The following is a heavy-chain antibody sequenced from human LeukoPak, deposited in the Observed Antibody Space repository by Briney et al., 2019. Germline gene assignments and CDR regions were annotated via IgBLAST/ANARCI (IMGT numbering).Heavy chain of an antibody. Sequence: GGSLRLSCAASGFTFSTYTMNWVRQPPGKGLEWVSTIGTSSSTIYYADSVKGRFTISRDNAKNSLYLQMNRLRADDTAVYYCARFAAGGSYYYYMDVWGKGTTVTVSS. V-gene: IGHV3-48*01. J-gene: IGHJ6*03. CDR3: ARFAAGGSYYYYMDV. CDR2: IGTSSSTI. D-gene: IGHD6-25*01. CDR1: GFTFSTYT.